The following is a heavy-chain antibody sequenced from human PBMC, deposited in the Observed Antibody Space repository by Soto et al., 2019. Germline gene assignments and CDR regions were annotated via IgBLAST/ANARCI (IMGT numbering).Heavy chain of an antibody. Sequence: EVQLVESGGGLVQPGGSLRLSCAASGFTFTSYSMNWVRQAPGKGLEWVSYISSRSSAIYYADSVKGRFTISRDNAKNSLYLQMNSLRDEDTAVYFCARDKLQRGYTYGYDAFDIWGRGTMVTVSS. CDR1: GFTFTSYS. CDR3: ARDKLQRGYTYGYDAFDI. V-gene: IGHV3-48*02. D-gene: IGHD5-18*01. J-gene: IGHJ3*02. CDR2: ISSRSSAI.